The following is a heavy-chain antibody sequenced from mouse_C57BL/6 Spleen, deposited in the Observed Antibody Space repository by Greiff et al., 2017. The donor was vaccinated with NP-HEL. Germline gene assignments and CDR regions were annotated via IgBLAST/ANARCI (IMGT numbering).Heavy chain of an antibody. CDR3: AREGGGNPRYFDV. J-gene: IGHJ1*03. Sequence: DVKLVESGPGLVKPSQSLSLTCSVTGYSITSGYYWHWIRQFPGNKLEWMGYISYDGSNNYNPSLKNRISITRDTSKNQFFLKLNSVTTEDTATYYCAREGGGNPRYFDVWGTGTTVTVSS. CDR2: ISYDGSN. V-gene: IGHV3-6*01. D-gene: IGHD1-1*02. CDR1: GYSITSGYY.